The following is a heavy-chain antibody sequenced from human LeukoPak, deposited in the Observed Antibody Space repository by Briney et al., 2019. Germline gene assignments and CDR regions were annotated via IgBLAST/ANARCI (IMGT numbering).Heavy chain of an antibody. D-gene: IGHD4-17*01. J-gene: IGHJ4*02. CDR1: GYTFTSYY. CDR3: ATDYALAGNFDY. V-gene: IGHV1-46*01. CDR2: INPSGGST. Sequence: ASVKVSCKASGYTFTSYYMHWVRQAPGQGLEWMGIINPSGGSTSYAQKFQGRVTMTEDTSTDTAYMELSSLRSEDTAVYYCATDYALAGNFDYWGQGTLVTVSS.